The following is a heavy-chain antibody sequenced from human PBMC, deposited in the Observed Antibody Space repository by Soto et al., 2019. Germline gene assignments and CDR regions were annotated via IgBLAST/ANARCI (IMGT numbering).Heavy chain of an antibody. Sequence: QVQLQESGPGLVKPSQTLSLTCTVSGGSISTGGYYWTWIRQHPGKGLEWIGYIYYSGSTYYNPSLKSRVTISVDTSKNQFSLKLSSVTTADTAVYYCARGLSVTLCDNWGQGTLFTVSS. J-gene: IGHJ4*02. CDR1: GGSISTGGYY. CDR3: ARGLSVTLCDN. CDR2: IYYSGST. V-gene: IGHV4-31*03. D-gene: IGHD4-17*01.